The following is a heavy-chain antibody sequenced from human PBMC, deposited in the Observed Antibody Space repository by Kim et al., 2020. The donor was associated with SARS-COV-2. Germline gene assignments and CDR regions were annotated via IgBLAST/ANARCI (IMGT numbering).Heavy chain of an antibody. J-gene: IGHJ4*02. CDR3: ARADYVWGSYPY. Sequence: SETLSLTCAVYGGSFSGYYWSWIRQPPGKGLEWIGEINHSGSTNYNPSLKSRVTISVDTSKNQFSLKLSSVTAADTAVYYCARADYVWGSYPYWGQGTLVTVSS. V-gene: IGHV4-34*01. CDR1: GGSFSGYY. CDR2: INHSGST. D-gene: IGHD3-16*01.